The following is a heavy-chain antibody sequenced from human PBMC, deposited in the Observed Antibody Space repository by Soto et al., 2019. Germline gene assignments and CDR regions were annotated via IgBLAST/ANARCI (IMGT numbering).Heavy chain of an antibody. CDR2: ISGSGGST. V-gene: IGHV3-23*01. J-gene: IGHJ4*02. CDR3: AKDVRYSSSWYSLDS. CDR1: GFTFSSFA. Sequence: RRLSCAASGFTFSSFAMSWVRQAPGKGLDWVSAISGSGGSTYYADSVRGRFSVYKDKSRNTLYLQMDNLRVEDTAIYRCAKDVRYSSSWYSLDSWGQGTLVTVSS. D-gene: IGHD6-13*01.